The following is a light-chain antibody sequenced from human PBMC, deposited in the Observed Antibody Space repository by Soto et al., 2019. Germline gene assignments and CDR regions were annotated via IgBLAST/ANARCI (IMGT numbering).Light chain of an antibody. CDR1: QSISDN. CDR2: TAS. CDR3: QQYNDWPPWT. V-gene: IGKV3-15*01. J-gene: IGKJ1*01. Sequence: ETVMTQTPATLSLSPGERATLSCRASQSISDNLAWYQQKPGQAPMLIIYTASIRATGIPARFSGSGSGTEFPLTISSLQSEDSAIYYCQQYNDWPPWTFGQGTKVEIK.